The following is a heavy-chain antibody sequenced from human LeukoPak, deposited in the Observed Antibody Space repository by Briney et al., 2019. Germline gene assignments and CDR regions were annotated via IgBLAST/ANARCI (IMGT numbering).Heavy chain of an antibody. CDR2: ISSSSTI. CDR1: GLTFSSYR. CDR3: ASSRAVAGTMYYFDY. D-gene: IGHD6-19*01. V-gene: IGHV3-48*02. Sequence: PGGSLRLSCAASGLTFSSYRMNWVRQAPGKGLEWVSYISSSSTIYYADSVKGRFTISRDNAKNSLYLQMNSLRDEDTAVYYCASSRAVAGTMYYFDYWGQGTLVTVSS. J-gene: IGHJ4*02.